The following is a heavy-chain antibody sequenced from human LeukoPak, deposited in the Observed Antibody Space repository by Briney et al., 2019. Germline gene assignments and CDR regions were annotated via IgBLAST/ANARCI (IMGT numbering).Heavy chain of an antibody. CDR2: IDKKDKGYATAT. V-gene: IGHV3-73*01. CDR3: TRDSGTYNWFDP. CDR1: GFTFSGSA. D-gene: IGHD1-26*01. J-gene: IGHJ5*02. Sequence: GGSLRLSCAASGFTFSGSAIHWVRQSSGKGLEWVGQIDKKDKGYATATAYAASVKGRFTISRDDSINTAYLQMESLKTEDTALCYCTRDSGTYNWFDPWGQGTLVTVSS.